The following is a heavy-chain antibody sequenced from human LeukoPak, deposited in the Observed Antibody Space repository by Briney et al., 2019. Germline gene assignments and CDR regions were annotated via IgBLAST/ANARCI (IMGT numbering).Heavy chain of an antibody. CDR2: ISSSSSTI. D-gene: IGHD3-22*01. CDR1: GFTFSSYS. CDR3: ARDSTYYYESSGYWFDY. V-gene: IGHV3-48*01. J-gene: IGHJ4*02. Sequence: GGSLRLSCIASGFTFSSYSMNWVRQAPGKGLEWVSYISSSSSTIYYADSVKGRFTISRDNAKNSLYLQMSSLRAEDTAVYYCARDSTYYYESSGYWFDYWGQGTLVTVSS.